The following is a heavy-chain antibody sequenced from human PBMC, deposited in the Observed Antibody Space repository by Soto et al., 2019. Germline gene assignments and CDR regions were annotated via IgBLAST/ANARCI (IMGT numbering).Heavy chain of an antibody. V-gene: IGHV5-51*01. J-gene: IGHJ6*02. CDR2: IYPADSDT. Sequence: GESLKISCNGSRYSFSSYWIGWVRQMPGKGLEWMGIIYPADSDTIYSPSFQRQVTISADKSISTAYLQWSSLKASDTAMYYCARTSGAGKYYYGIQVCGRGTRVRVCS. CDR1: RYSFSSYW. D-gene: IGHD6-13*01. CDR3: ARTSGAGKYYYGIQV.